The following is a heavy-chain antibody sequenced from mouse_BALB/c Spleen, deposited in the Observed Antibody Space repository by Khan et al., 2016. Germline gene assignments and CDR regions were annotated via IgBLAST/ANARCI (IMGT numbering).Heavy chain of an antibody. Sequence: EVQLQESGPGLVKPSHSLSLTCTVTGYSITSDYAWNWIRQFPGNKLEWMGYIRYSGSTSYNPSLKSRISITRDTSKNQFFLQLNSVTTEDTATYYCARSTTATRLFANWGHEALVTVSA. J-gene: IGHJ3*01. CDR1: GYSITSDYA. CDR2: IRYSGST. V-gene: IGHV3-2*02. D-gene: IGHD1-2*01. CDR3: ARSTTATRLFAN.